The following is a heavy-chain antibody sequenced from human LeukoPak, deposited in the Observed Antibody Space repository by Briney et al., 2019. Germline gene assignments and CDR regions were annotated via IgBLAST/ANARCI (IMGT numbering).Heavy chain of an antibody. V-gene: IGHV3-43D*03. CDR2: ISWDGGST. J-gene: IGHJ3*02. Sequence: GGSLRLSCAPSVFTFISYWMSWVRQAPGQGLEWVSLISWDGGSTYYADSVKGRFTISRDNSKNSLYLQMNSLRAEDTALYYCARGGYYYDSSGNGAFDIWGQGTMVTVSS. CDR1: VFTFISYW. CDR3: ARGGYYYDSSGNGAFDI. D-gene: IGHD3-22*01.